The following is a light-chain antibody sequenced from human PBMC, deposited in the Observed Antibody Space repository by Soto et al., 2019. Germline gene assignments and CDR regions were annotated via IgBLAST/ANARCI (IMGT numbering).Light chain of an antibody. CDR3: QQYNNWPPLT. Sequence: EIVMTQSPATLSVSPGERATLSCRASQSVSSYLAWYQQKPGQAPRLLIYGASTRATGIPARFSGSGSGTDFTLTISSLQSEDFAVYYCQQYNNWPPLTFGGGTKVEI. CDR2: GAS. V-gene: IGKV3-15*01. J-gene: IGKJ4*01. CDR1: QSVSSY.